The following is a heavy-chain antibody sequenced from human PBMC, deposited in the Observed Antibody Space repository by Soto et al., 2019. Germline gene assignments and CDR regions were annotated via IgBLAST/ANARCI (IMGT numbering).Heavy chain of an antibody. Sequence: SETLSLTCSVSGGSISSYYWSWIRQPPGKGLEWIGYILYSGSTNYSPSLKSRVTISVDTSKNQFSLKLTSVTAADTAVYYCARRGYSSGWYYFDYWGQGTRVTVSS. CDR1: GGSISSYY. J-gene: IGHJ4*02. CDR2: ILYSGST. CDR3: ARRGYSSGWYYFDY. V-gene: IGHV4-59*01. D-gene: IGHD6-19*01.